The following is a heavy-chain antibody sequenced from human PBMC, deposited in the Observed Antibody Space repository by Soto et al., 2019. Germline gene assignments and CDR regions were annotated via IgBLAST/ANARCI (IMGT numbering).Heavy chain of an antibody. D-gene: IGHD6-13*01. CDR2: ISAYNGNT. V-gene: IGHV1-18*01. CDR1: GYTFTSYG. Sequence: WASVKVSCKASGYTFTSYGISWVRQAPGQGLEWMGWISAYNGNTNYAQKLQGRVTMTTDTSTSTAYMELRSLRSDDTAVYYCARDRSSSWYSLYGMDVWGQGTTVTVSS. J-gene: IGHJ6*02. CDR3: ARDRSSSWYSLYGMDV.